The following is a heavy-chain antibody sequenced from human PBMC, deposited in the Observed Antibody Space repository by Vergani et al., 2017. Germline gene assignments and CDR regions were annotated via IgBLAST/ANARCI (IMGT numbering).Heavy chain of an antibody. CDR3: ARARCIETCYMSNWLDS. CDR1: GFSFNSNW. CDR2: IKSDGSIT. Sequence: HLAESGGGFFQPGGSLRLSCSALGFSFNSNWMHWVRQVPGRGLLWVSRIKSDGSITAYADSVKGRFTISRDNAQNTLYLQMNSLRVEDTGVYYCARARCIETCYMSNWLDSWGQGTLVTVSS. D-gene: IGHD3-9*01. V-gene: IGHV3-74*03. J-gene: IGHJ5*01.